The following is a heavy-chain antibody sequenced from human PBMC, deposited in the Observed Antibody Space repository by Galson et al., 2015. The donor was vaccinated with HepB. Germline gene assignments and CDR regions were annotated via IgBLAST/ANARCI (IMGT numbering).Heavy chain of an antibody. D-gene: IGHD6-19*01. CDR2: ISGSGGST. J-gene: IGHJ3*02. V-gene: IGHV3-23*01. CDR1: GFTFSSYA. CDR3: AKDRAFLGSSGWYDPDAFDI. Sequence: SLRLSCAASGFTFSSYAMSWVRQAPGKGLEWVSAISGSGGSTYYADSVKGRFTISRDNSKNTLYLQMNSLRAEDTAVYYCAKDRAFLGSSGWYDPDAFDIWGQGTMVTVSS.